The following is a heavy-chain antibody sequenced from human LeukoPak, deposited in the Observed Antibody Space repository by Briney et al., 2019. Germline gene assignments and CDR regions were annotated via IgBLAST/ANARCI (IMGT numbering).Heavy chain of an antibody. Sequence: PSETLSLTCTVSGGSITGYHWIWIRQPAGKGLEWIGRLYTSGSTNYNPSLKSRVSMSVDTSKKQFSLRLSPVTAADTAIYYCASDYFDRTGYYGFIYWGQGSLVTISS. V-gene: IGHV4-4*07. J-gene: IGHJ4*02. D-gene: IGHD3-22*01. CDR3: ASDYFDRTGYYGFIY. CDR2: LYTSGST. CDR1: GGSITGYH.